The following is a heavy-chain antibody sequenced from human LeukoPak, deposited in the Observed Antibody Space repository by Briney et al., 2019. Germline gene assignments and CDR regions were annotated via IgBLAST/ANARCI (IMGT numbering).Heavy chain of an antibody. Sequence: SSVKVSCKASGGTFISYAISWVRQAPGQGLDWMGGIIPIFGTANYAQKFQGRVTMTRNTSISTAYMELSRMRSEDTALYYSARGRRSTLKFDPWGQGTLVIVS. D-gene: IGHD5/OR15-5a*01. J-gene: IGHJ5*02. V-gene: IGHV1-69*05. CDR3: ARGRRSTLKFDP. CDR2: IIPIFGTA. CDR1: GGTFISYA.